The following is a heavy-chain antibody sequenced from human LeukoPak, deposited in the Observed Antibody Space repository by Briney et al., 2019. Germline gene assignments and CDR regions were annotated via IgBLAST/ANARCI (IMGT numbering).Heavy chain of an antibody. CDR3: ARGSGSYHTAYMN. CDR2: IYPGDSDT. Sequence: GESLKISCKGSGNSFTSYWIGWVRQMPGKGLEWMGIIYPGDSDTRYSPSFQGQVTISADKSISTAYLQWSSLEASDTAMYYCARGSGSYHTAYMNWGQGTLVTVSS. CDR1: GNSFTSYW. J-gene: IGHJ4*02. D-gene: IGHD1-26*01. V-gene: IGHV5-51*01.